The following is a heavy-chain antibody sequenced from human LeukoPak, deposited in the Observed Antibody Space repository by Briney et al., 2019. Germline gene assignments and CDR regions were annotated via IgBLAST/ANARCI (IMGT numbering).Heavy chain of an antibody. CDR1: GGSISSGGYS. D-gene: IGHD6-13*01. V-gene: IGHV4-30-2*01. Sequence: SEILSLTCAVSGGSISSGGYSWSWIRQPPGKGLEWIGYIYHSGSTYYNPSLKSRVTISVDRSKNQFSLKLSSVTAADTAVYYCARVIGSSSWYGTWFDPWGQGTLVTVSS. J-gene: IGHJ5*02. CDR2: IYHSGST. CDR3: ARVIGSSSWYGTWFDP.